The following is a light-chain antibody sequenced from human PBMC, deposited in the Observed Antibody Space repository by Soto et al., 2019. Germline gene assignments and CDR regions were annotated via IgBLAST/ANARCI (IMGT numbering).Light chain of an antibody. Sequence: QAVVTQPASVSGSPGQSITISCTGTSSDVASYDLVSWYQQHPGKAPKLMIYEGTKRPSGVSDRFSGSNSGNTASLTISGLQAEDEADYYCCSYVGSSSPAIFGGGTKLTVL. CDR1: SSDVASYDL. CDR3: CSYVGSSSPAI. CDR2: EGT. V-gene: IGLV2-23*01. J-gene: IGLJ2*01.